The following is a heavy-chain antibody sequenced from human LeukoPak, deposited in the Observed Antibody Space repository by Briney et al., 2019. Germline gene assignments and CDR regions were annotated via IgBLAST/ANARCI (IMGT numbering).Heavy chain of an antibody. CDR1: GYTFPNYG. D-gene: IGHD6-19*01. CDR2: ISTYNGDT. CDR3: ARAFRQWLVALVWFDP. V-gene: IGHV1-18*01. Sequence: ASVKVSCKASGYTFPNYGISWVRQAPGQGLEWMGWISTYNGDTNYAQKLQGRVTMTRDMSTSTVYMELSSLRSEDTAVYYCARAFRQWLVALVWFDPWGQGTLVTVSS. J-gene: IGHJ5*02.